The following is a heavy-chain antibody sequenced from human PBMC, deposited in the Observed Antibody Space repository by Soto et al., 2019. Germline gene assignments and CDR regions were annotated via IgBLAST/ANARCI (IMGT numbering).Heavy chain of an antibody. CDR2: IYYSGST. Sequence: SETLSLTCTVSGGSISNGDYYWSWIRQSPGKGLEWIGYIYYSGSTFYNPSLRSRVTISIDTSKKQFSLKLSSVTAADTAVYYCARGARNYPNWFDPWGQAPLVTVSS. J-gene: IGHJ5*02. D-gene: IGHD1-7*01. V-gene: IGHV4-30-4*01. CDR1: GGSISNGDYY. CDR3: ARGARNYPNWFDP.